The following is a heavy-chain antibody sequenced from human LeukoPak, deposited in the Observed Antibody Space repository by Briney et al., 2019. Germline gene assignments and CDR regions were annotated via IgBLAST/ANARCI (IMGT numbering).Heavy chain of an antibody. V-gene: IGHV1-18*01. CDR3: ASSVIAAAASSRAFDI. CDR2: ISAYNGNT. Sequence: ASVTVSCKASGYTFTSYGISWVRQAPGQGLEWMGWISAYNGNTNYAQKLQGRVTMTTDTSTSTAYMELRSLRSDDTAVYYCASSVIAAAASSRAFDIWGQGTMVTVSS. D-gene: IGHD6-13*01. CDR1: GYTFTSYG. J-gene: IGHJ3*02.